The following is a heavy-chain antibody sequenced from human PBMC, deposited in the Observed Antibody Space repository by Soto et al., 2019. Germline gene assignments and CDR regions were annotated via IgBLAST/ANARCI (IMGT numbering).Heavy chain of an antibody. V-gene: IGHV1-18*01. D-gene: IGHD1-26*01. CDR2: ISTYNGNT. CDR3: ARQRWELLIYRNAFDI. CDR1: GYTFTSYG. J-gene: IGHJ3*02. Sequence: ASVKVSCKASGYTFTSYGISWVRQAPGQGLEWMGWISTYNGNTNYAQKLQGRVTMTTDTSTSTAYMELRSLRSDDTAVYYCARQRWELLIYRNAFDIWGQGTLVTVSS.